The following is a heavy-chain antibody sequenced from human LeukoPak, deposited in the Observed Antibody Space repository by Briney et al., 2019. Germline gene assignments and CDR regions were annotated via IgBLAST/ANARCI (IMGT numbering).Heavy chain of an antibody. D-gene: IGHD3-22*01. CDR2: INHSGST. CDR3: ATRPYYYDSSGYYYYYYFDY. CDR1: GGSFSGYY. J-gene: IGHJ4*02. Sequence: SETLSLTCAVYGGSFSGYYWSWIRQPPGKGLEWIGVINHSGSTNYNPSLKSRVTISVDTSKNQFSLKLSSVTAADTAVYYCATRPYYYDSSGYYYYYYFDYWGQGTLVTVSS. V-gene: IGHV4-34*01.